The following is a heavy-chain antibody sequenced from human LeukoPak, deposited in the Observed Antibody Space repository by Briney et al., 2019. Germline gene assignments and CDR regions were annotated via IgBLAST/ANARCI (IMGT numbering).Heavy chain of an antibody. Sequence: PSETLSLTCAVSGGSFSGYYWSWIRQPPGKGLEWIGEINHSGSANYNPSLKSRVTISVDTSKNQFSLKLSSVTAADTAVYYCAREKLWFGELLYEEMDVWGKGTTVTVSS. V-gene: IGHV4-34*01. D-gene: IGHD3-10*01. CDR2: INHSGSA. J-gene: IGHJ6*04. CDR3: AREKLWFGELLYEEMDV. CDR1: GGSFSGYY.